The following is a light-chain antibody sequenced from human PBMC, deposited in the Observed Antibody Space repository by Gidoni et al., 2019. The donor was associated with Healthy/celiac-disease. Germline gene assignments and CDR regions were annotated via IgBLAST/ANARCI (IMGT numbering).Light chain of an antibody. Sequence: IQMTQSPSSLSASVGDRVTITCRASQSISSYLNWYQQKPGKAPKLLIYAASSLQSGVPSRFSGSGSGTDFTLTISSLQPEDFATYYCQQRYSTPLTFGGGTKVEIK. J-gene: IGKJ4*01. CDR3: QQRYSTPLT. V-gene: IGKV1-39*01. CDR2: AAS. CDR1: QSISSY.